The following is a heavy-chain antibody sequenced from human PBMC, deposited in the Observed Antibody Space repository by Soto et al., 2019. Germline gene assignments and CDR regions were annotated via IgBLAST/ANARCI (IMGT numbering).Heavy chain of an antibody. D-gene: IGHD2-15*01. V-gene: IGHV3-23*01. Sequence: GGSLRLSCAASGFTFSSYAMSWVRQAPGKGLEWVSAISGSGGSTYYADSVKGRFTISRDNSKNTLYLQMNSLRAEDTAVYYCASGRALGYYYYMDVWGKGTTVTVSS. CDR2: ISGSGGST. CDR1: GFTFSSYA. CDR3: ASGRALGYYYYMDV. J-gene: IGHJ6*03.